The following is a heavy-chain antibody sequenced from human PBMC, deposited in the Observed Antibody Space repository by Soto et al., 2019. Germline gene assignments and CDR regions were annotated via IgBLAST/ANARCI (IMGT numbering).Heavy chain of an antibody. CDR3: AKSPRGEMATD. D-gene: IGHD5-12*01. Sequence: QVQLVQSGGEVKKPGASVTVSCKASGYTFINYNITWVRQAPGQGLEWMAWINTYNGMTDYAQRFQGRVTMTIDPSTSTAYMELRNLGSDDTAVYFCAKSPRGEMATDWGQGTLVTVSS. V-gene: IGHV1-18*01. CDR1: GYTFINYN. CDR2: INTYNGMT. J-gene: IGHJ4*02.